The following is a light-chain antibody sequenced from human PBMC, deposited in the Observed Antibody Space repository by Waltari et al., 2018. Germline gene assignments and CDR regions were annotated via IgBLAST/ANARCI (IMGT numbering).Light chain of an antibody. V-gene: IGLV2-14*03. Sequence: QSALTQPASVSGSPGQSITISCTGTSSDVGGYDYVSWYHQHPGKAPKLLIYDVTKRPSGVSNRFSGSKSANTASLTISGLQAEDEADYYCFSYRRSSTWVFGEGTKLTVL. CDR2: DVT. CDR1: SSDVGGYDY. CDR3: FSYRRSSTWV. J-gene: IGLJ3*02.